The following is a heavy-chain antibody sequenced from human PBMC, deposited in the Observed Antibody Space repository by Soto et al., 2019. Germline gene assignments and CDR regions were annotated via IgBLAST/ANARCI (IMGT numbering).Heavy chain of an antibody. CDR1: GDSFSSYT. CDR2: IVPLLGTT. D-gene: IGHD6-19*01. V-gene: IGHV1-69*08. CDR3: ARDLSAVAGTQALDI. Sequence: QVQLVQSGAAVEKPGSSVKISCKASGDSFSSYTLSWMRQAPGHGLEWIGRIVPLLGTTHYAQKFQGSVTFTADKSTSTFYMEVRSLRSEDTALYYCARDLSAVAGTQALDIWGQGTMVIVSS. J-gene: IGHJ3*02.